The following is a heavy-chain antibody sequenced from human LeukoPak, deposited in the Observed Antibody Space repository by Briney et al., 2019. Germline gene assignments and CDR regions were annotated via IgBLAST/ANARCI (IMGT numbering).Heavy chain of an antibody. J-gene: IGHJ5*02. CDR2: TYYRSKWYS. CDR1: GASVSGSAS. Sequence: SQTLSLTCAISGASVSGSASWNWIRQSPSRGLEWLGRTYYRSKWYSEYATSVKSRISINADTSKNQFSLQLNSVIPEDTAVYYCARDPGSSNEWGPFDPWGQGTLVTVSS. D-gene: IGHD6-6*01. V-gene: IGHV6-1*01. CDR3: ARDPGSSNEWGPFDP.